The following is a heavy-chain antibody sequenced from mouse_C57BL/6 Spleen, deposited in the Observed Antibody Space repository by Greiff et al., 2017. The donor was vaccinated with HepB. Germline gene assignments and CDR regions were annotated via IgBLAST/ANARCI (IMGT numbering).Heavy chain of an antibody. CDR2: IDPSDSYT. J-gene: IGHJ3*01. CDR1: GYTFTSYW. D-gene: IGHD1-1*01. V-gene: IGHV1-50*01. CDR3: ARRARYYYGSSSAWFAY. Sequence: VQLQQPGAELVKPGASVKLSCKASGYTFTSYWMQWVKQRPGQGLEWIGEIDPSDSYTNYNQKFKGKATLTVDTSSSTADMQLSSLTSEDSAVYYCARRARYYYGSSSAWFAYWGQGTLVTVSA.